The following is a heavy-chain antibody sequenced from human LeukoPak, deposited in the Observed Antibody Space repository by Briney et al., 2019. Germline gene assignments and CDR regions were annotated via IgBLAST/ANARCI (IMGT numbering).Heavy chain of an antibody. CDR1: GYTFTDYY. CDR2: IIPILGIA. V-gene: IGHV1-69*04. CDR3: ARADTAMVLD. Sequence: SVKVSCKASGYTFTDYYMHWVRQAPGQGLEWMGRIIPILGIANYAQKFQGRVTITADKSTSTAYMELSSLRSEDTAVYYCARADTAMVLDWGQGTLVTVSS. J-gene: IGHJ4*02. D-gene: IGHD5-18*01.